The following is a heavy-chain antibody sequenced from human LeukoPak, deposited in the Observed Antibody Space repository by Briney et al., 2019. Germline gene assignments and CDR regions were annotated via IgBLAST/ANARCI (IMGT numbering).Heavy chain of an antibody. D-gene: IGHD3-22*01. CDR2: ISYDGSNK. V-gene: IGHV3-30*18. J-gene: IGHJ4*02. Sequence: GGSLRLSCAASGFTFSSYSMHWVRQAPGKGLEWVAVISYDGSNKYYADSVKGRFTISRDNSKNTLYLQMNSLRAEDTAVYYCAKEDGSSGYYLDYWGQGTLVTVSS. CDR3: AKEDGSSGYYLDY. CDR1: GFTFSSYS.